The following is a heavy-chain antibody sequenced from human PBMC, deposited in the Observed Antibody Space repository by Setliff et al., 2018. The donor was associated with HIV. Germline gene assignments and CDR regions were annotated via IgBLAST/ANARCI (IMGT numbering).Heavy chain of an antibody. Sequence: ASVKVSCKVSGYTFPDYYIQWIRQAPGKGLEWMGLIDPDRGDTVYAEKFQGRVTITADRSKDIAYMKLSSLRSEDTAMYFCAWGTQRPIDSWGQGTLVTVSS. J-gene: IGHJ4*02. CDR1: GYTFPDYY. D-gene: IGHD3-16*01. V-gene: IGHV1-69-2*01. CDR2: IDPDRGDT. CDR3: AWGTQRPIDS.